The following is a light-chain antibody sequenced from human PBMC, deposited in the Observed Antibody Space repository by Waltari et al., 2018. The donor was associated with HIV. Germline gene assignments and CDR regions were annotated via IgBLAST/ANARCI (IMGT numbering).Light chain of an antibody. CDR1: SAHRNYI. J-gene: IGLJ2*01. CDR3: ETWDSSTHVV. CDR2: LEGSGNY. V-gene: IGLV4-60*03. Sequence: QPVLTQSSSASASLGSSVQLTCPLTSAHRNYIIAWHQQLPGKAHRYLRKLEGSGNYNTGSGVPDRFSGSSSGTDRYLTISNRQSEDEADYYCETWDSSTHVVFGGGTKVTVL.